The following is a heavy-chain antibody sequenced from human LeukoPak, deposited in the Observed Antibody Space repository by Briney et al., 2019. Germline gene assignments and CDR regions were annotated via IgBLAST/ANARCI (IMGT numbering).Heavy chain of an antibody. CDR3: ARLPTVRGVIHPLDY. CDR2: IYYSGST. J-gene: IGHJ4*02. D-gene: IGHD3-10*01. V-gene: IGHV4-59*08. Sequence: SETLSLTCTVPGGSISSYYWSWIRQPPRKGLEWMGYIYYSGSTNYNPSPKSRVTISVDTSKNQFSLKLSSVTAADTAVYYCARLPTVRGVIHPLDYWGQGTLVTVSS. CDR1: GGSISSYY.